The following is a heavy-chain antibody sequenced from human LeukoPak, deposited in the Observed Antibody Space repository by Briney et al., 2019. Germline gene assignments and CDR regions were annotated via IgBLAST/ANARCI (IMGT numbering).Heavy chain of an antibody. CDR1: GGSISSSN. D-gene: IGHD3-10*01. J-gene: IGHJ4*02. CDR2: INTLSNDI. Sequence: PSETLSLTCAVSGGSISSSNWWSWVRQPPGKGLEWISSINTLSNDIHYRDSVKGRFTVSRDNARNSLFLQMNSLRADDTAIYYCARDLWFGELGLGYWGQGVLVAVSS. CDR3: ARDLWFGELGLGY. V-gene: IGHV3-21*01.